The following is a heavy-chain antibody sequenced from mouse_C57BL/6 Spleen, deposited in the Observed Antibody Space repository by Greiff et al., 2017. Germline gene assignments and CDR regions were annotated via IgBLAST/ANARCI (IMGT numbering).Heavy chain of an antibody. CDR1: GYTFTSYW. D-gene: IGHD3-2*02. CDR2: IDPSDSYT. J-gene: IGHJ2*01. V-gene: IGHV1-59*01. CDR3: ARLSSGPDY. Sequence: VKLQQPGAELVRPGTSVKLSCKASGYTFTSYWMHWVKQRPGQGLEWIGVIDPSDSYTNYNQKFKGKATLTVDTSSSTAYMQLSSLTSEDSAVYYCARLSSGPDYWGQGTTLTVSS.